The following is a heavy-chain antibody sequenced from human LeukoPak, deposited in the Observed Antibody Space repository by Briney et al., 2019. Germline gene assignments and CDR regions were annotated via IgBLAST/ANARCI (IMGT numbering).Heavy chain of an antibody. J-gene: IGHJ6*02. D-gene: IGHD4-17*01. CDR1: GYSFTSYW. CDR3: ARQDGDYVGYYYYGMDV. V-gene: IGHV5-51*01. CDR2: IYPGDSDT. Sequence: KPGESLKISCKGSGYSFTSYWIGWVRQMPGKGLEWMGIIYPGDSDTRYSPSFQGQVTISADKSISTAYLQWSSLKASDTAMYYCARQDGDYVGYYYYGMDVWGQGTTVTVSS.